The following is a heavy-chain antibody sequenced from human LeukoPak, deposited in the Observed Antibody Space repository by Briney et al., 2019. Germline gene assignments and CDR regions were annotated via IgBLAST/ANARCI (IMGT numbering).Heavy chain of an antibody. CDR1: GFTFSSCS. CDR3: ARERKGVGDQLLPDVFDY. Sequence: GGSLRLSCAASGFTFSSCSMNWVRQAPGKGLEWVSSISSSSSYIYYADSVKGRFTISRDNAKNSLYLQMNSLRAEDTAVYYCARERKGVGDQLLPDVFDYWGQGTLVTVSS. D-gene: IGHD2-2*01. J-gene: IGHJ4*02. V-gene: IGHV3-21*01. CDR2: ISSSSSYI.